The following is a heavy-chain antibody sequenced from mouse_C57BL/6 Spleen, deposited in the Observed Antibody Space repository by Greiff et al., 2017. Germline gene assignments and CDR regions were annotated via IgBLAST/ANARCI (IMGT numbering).Heavy chain of an antibody. CDR2: ISSGGSYT. V-gene: IGHV5-6*02. D-gene: IGHD1-1*01. J-gene: IGHJ2*01. CDR3: ARFPGSGKDY. CDR1: GFTFSSYG. Sequence: EVMLVESGGDLVKPGGSLKLSCAASGFTFSSYGMSWVRQTPDKRLEWVATISSGGSYTYYPDSVKGRFTISRDNAKNTLYLQMSSLKSEDTAMYYCARFPGSGKDYWGQGTTLTVSS.